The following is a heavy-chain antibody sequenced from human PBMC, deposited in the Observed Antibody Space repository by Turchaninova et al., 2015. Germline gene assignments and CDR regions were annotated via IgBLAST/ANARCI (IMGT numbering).Heavy chain of an antibody. V-gene: IGHV1-24*01. CDR3: TTDDDDFKTGYSY. D-gene: IGHD3-9*01. CDR1: GSSLRELA. J-gene: IGHJ4*02. Sequence: QVQLVQSGPAEKKPGASVKVSCNVSGSSLRELAMHWVRQAPGKGLEWMGGYDSEDGETIYAQKFQGRVTMTEDTSTDTAYLDLTNLRSEDTAVYYCTTDDDDFKTGYSYWGQGTLVTVSS. CDR2: YDSEDGET.